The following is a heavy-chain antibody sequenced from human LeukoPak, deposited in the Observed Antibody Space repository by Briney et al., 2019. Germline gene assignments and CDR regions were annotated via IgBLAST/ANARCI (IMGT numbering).Heavy chain of an antibody. J-gene: IGHJ4*02. D-gene: IGHD2-15*01. V-gene: IGHV3-7*01. CDR2: TKPDGTAE. Sequence: GGSLRLSCAASGFTFRNYRMGWVRQAPGKGLEWVANTKPDGTAEYYADSVRGRFTTSRDNANNFLYLQMNGLRGEDTAVYYCARDGGLHTNFDYWGQGTLVTVSS. CDR1: GFTFRNYR. CDR3: ARDGGLHTNFDY.